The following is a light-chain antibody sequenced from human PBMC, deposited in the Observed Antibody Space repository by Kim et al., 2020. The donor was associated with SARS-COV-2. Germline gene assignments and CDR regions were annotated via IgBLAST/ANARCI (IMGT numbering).Light chain of an antibody. CDR2: RAS. V-gene: IGKV1-5*03. J-gene: IGKJ3*01. CDR3: LQYDRNPRA. CDR1: QSVSHW. Sequence: IQMTQSPSTLSAAVGDTVTIACRASQSVSHWLAWYQQKPGTAPKLLISRASSLHSGVPSRFSGSGYGTYFALTITNLQPEDFATYWCLQYDRNPRAFGPGTKVDIK.